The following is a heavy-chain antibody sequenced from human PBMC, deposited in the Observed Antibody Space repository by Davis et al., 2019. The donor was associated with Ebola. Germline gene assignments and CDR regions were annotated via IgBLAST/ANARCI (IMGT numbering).Heavy chain of an antibody. Sequence: AASVKVSCKASGYTFTSYAIHWVRQAPGQRLEWMGWINAGNGNTKYSQKFQGRVTITRDTSASTAYMELSSPRSEDTAVYYCAGSSTWYHSAEYWGQGTLVTVSS. CDR3: AGSSTWYHSAEY. V-gene: IGHV1-3*01. J-gene: IGHJ4*02. CDR1: GYTFTSYA. CDR2: INAGNGNT. D-gene: IGHD6-13*01.